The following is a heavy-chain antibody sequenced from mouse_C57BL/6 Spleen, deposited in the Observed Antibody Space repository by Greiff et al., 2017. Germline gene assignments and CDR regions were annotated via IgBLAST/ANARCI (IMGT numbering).Heavy chain of an antibody. CDR1: GYTFTSYW. Sequence: VQLQQPGAELVRPGTSVKLSCKASGYTFTSYWMHWVKQRPGQGLEWIGVIDPSDSYTNYNQKFKGKATLTVDTSSSTAYMQLSSLTSEDSAVYYCARGPAQATYYAMDYWGQGTSVTVSS. D-gene: IGHD3-2*02. CDR2: IDPSDSYT. CDR3: ARGPAQATYYAMDY. J-gene: IGHJ4*01. V-gene: IGHV1-59*01.